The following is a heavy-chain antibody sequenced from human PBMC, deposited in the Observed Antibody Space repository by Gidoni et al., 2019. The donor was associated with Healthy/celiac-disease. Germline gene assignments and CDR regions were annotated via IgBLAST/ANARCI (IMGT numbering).Heavy chain of an antibody. CDR1: GFTFWDYY. J-gene: IGHJ6*03. CDR2: ISSSSSYT. CDR3: ARVLTTGTTFLGYYYYYMDV. Sequence: QVQLVESGGGLVKPGVALRLYGEAPGFTFWDYYMSWIRQAPGKGLGWVSYISSSSSYTNYADSVQGRFTISRDNAKNSLYLQMNSLRAEDTAVYYCARVLTTGTTFLGYYYYYMDVWGKGTTVTVSS. V-gene: IGHV3-11*05. D-gene: IGHD1-1*01.